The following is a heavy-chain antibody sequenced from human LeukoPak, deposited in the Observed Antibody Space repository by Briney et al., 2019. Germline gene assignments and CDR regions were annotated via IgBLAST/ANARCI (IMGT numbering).Heavy chain of an antibody. CDR3: ARDSRYGSGTYYYGMDV. D-gene: IGHD3-10*01. CDR1: GFTFSDYY. V-gene: IGHV3-11*01. J-gene: IGHJ6*02. CDR2: ISSSGSTI. Sequence: GGSLRLSCAASGFTFSDYYMSWIRQAPGKGLEWVSYISSSGSTIYYADSVKGRFTISRDNAKNSLYLQMNSLRAEDTAVYYCARDSRYGSGTYYYGMDVWGQGTTVTVSS.